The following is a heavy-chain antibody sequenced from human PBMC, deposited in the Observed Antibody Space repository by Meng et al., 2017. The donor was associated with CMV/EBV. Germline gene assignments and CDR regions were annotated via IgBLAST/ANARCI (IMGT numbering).Heavy chain of an antibody. V-gene: IGHV3-7*01. J-gene: IGHJ4*02. CDR2: IKQDGSEK. Sequence: GESLKISCAASGFTFSSHWMSWVRQAPGKGLEWVANIKQDGSEKYYVDSVKGRFTISRDNAKNSLYLQMNSLRAEDTAVYYCARDGYSSSWHYWGQGTLVTVSS. D-gene: IGHD6-6*01. CDR3: ARDGYSSSWHY. CDR1: GFTFSSHW.